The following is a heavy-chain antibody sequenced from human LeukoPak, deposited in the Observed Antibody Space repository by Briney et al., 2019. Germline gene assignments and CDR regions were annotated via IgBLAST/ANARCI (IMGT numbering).Heavy chain of an antibody. D-gene: IGHD1-1*01. J-gene: IGHJ4*02. Sequence: SETLSLTCTVSGGSISSSSYYWGWIRQPPGKGLEWIGIIYYGGSTYYNPSLKSRVTISVDTSKNQFSLKLNSVTAADTAVYYCARSKNWSHFDYWGQGTLVTVSS. CDR3: ARSKNWSHFDY. V-gene: IGHV4-39*07. CDR1: GGSISSSSYY. CDR2: IYYGGST.